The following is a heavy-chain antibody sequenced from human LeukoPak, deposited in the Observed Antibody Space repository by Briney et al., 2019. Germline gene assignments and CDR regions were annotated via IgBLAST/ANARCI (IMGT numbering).Heavy chain of an antibody. J-gene: IGHJ4*02. CDR1: GGSFSGYY. CDR2: INHSGST. V-gene: IGHV4-34*01. D-gene: IGHD3-3*01. CDR3: ARGRALLNYDFWSGLPRFDY. Sequence: SETLSLTCAVYGGSFSGYYWSWIRQPPGKGLEWIGEINHSGSTNYNPSLKSRVTISVDTSKNQFSLKLSSVTAADTAVYYCARGRALLNYDFWSGLPRFDYCGQGTLVTVSS.